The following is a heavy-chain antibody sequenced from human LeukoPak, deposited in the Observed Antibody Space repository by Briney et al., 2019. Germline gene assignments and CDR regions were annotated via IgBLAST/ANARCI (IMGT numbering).Heavy chain of an antibody. J-gene: IGHJ3*02. CDR2: INPNSGGT. CDR1: GYTFTGYY. D-gene: IGHD3-22*01. Sequence: ASVKVSCKASGYTFTGYYMHWVRQAPGQGLGWMGWINPNSGGTNYAQKFQGRVTMTRDTSISTAYMELSRLRSDDTAVYYCATDSSGIPDAFDIWGQGTMVTVSS. CDR3: ATDSSGIPDAFDI. V-gene: IGHV1-2*02.